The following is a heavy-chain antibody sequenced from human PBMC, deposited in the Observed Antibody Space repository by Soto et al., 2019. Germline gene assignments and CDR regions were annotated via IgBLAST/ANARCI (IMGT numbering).Heavy chain of an antibody. CDR3: ARDAYYDSSGRFDY. CDR2: ISYDGSNK. J-gene: IGHJ4*02. CDR1: GFTFISYA. D-gene: IGHD3-22*01. Sequence: VVSLTLCCAASGFTFISYAMHWGRQAPGKGLEWVAVISYDGSNKYYADSVKGRFTISRDNSKNTLYLQMNSLRAEDTAVYYCARDAYYDSSGRFDYWGQGTLVTVSS. V-gene: IGHV3-30-3*01.